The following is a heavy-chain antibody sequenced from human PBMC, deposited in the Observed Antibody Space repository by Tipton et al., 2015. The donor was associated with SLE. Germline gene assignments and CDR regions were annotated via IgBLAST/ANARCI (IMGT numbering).Heavy chain of an antibody. J-gene: IGHJ3*02. CDR2: VYHSGST. D-gene: IGHD2-2*01. CDR3: ARGFLQGVVVPTTRPMYAFDI. V-gene: IGHV4-38-2*01. CDR1: GYSISSSYY. Sequence: TLSLTCVVSGYSISSSYYWGWIRQPPGKGLEWIVYVYHSGSTNYNPSLKSRVTISLDTSKNQFSLKLSSVTAADTAVYYCARGFLQGVVVPTTRPMYAFDIWGQGTMVTVSS.